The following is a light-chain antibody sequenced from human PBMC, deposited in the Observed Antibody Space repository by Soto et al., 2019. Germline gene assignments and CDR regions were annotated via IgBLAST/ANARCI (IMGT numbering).Light chain of an antibody. J-gene: IGKJ1*01. CDR1: QSISRW. CDR2: DAS. Sequence: DVQMTQSPSTLSAHVVDRVIISCRASQSISRWLAWYQQKPGKAPKLLIFDASTVENGVPSRFSGRGSGTDFTLTISSLQPDDSATYYCQQYNNYWTFGQGTKVDIK. CDR3: QQYNNYWT. V-gene: IGKV1-5*01.